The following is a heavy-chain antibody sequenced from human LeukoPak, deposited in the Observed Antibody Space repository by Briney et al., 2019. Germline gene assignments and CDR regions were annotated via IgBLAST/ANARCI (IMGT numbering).Heavy chain of an antibody. CDR1: GYRFNAYW. CDR2: IYPGDSDT. D-gene: IGHD3-10*01. Sequence: GESLKISCKGSGYRFNAYWIGWVRQMPGKGLEWMGIIYPGDSDTRYSPSFQGQVTISADKSISTAYLHWSSLKASDTAIYYCATYAGTSSKYFQNWGQGTLVTVSS. V-gene: IGHV5-51*01. CDR3: ATYAGTSSKYFQN. J-gene: IGHJ1*01.